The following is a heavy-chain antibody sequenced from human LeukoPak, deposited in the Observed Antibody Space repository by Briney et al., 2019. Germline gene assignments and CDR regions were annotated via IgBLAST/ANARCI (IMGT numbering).Heavy chain of an antibody. Sequence: PGGSLRLSCAASGFTFSGYWMSWVGQAPGKGLEWVANIKQGGNEKYYVDSVKGRFSISRDNTKNSLYLQMNSLRAEDTAVYYCARARYCSGGSCHYFDYWGQGTLVTVSS. CDR2: IKQGGNEK. CDR1: GFTFSGYW. V-gene: IGHV3-7*03. D-gene: IGHD2-15*01. CDR3: ARARYCSGGSCHYFDY. J-gene: IGHJ4*02.